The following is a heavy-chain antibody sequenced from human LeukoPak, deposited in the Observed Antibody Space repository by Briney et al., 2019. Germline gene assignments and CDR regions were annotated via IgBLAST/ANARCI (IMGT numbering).Heavy chain of an antibody. CDR2: ISSNGGST. J-gene: IGHJ3*02. V-gene: IGHV3-64*01. CDR1: GFTFSSYA. CDR3: ARGYSGSYLGAFDI. Sequence: QPGGSLRLSCAASGFTFSSYAMHWVRQAPGKGLEYVSAISSNGGSTYYANSVKGRFTISRDNSKNTLYLQMGSLRAEDMAVYYCARGYSGSYLGAFDIWGQGTMVTVSS. D-gene: IGHD1-26*01.